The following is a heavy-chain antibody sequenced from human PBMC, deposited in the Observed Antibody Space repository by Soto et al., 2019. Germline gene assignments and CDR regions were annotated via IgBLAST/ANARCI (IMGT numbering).Heavy chain of an antibody. CDR2: ISYDGSNK. V-gene: IGHV3-30*18. CDR3: AKDSLIVVGIDWYFDL. J-gene: IGHJ2*01. D-gene: IGHD2-15*01. CDR1: GFTFSSYG. Sequence: QVQLVESGGGVVQPGRSLRLSCAASGFTFSSYGMHWVRQAPGKGLEWVAVISYDGSNKYYADSVKGRFTISRDNSKNKLYLQMNSLRAEDTAVYYCAKDSLIVVGIDWYFDLWGRGTLVTVSS.